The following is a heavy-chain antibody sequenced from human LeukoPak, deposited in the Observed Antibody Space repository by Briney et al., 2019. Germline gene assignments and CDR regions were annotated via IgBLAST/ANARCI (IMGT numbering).Heavy chain of an antibody. CDR3: AVEVATTLDP. Sequence: QPGGSLRLSCAASGFTFSSYWMHWVRQAPGKGLVWVSRINSDGGSVTYADSVKGRFTISRDNAKNTLYLQMNSLRAEDTAVYYCAVEVATTLDPWGQGTLVTVSS. V-gene: IGHV3-74*01. CDR2: INSDGGSV. CDR1: GFTFSSYW. D-gene: IGHD2-15*01. J-gene: IGHJ5*02.